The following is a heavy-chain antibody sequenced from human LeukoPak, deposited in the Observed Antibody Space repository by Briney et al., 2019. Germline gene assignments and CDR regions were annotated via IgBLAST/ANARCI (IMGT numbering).Heavy chain of an antibody. V-gene: IGHV4-39*01. CDR1: GGPISSSNDY. D-gene: IGHD6-13*01. J-gene: IGHJ5*02. CDR2: IFYSGTT. CDR3: ARSGAAEGPTHKWFDP. Sequence: SETLSLTCTVSGGPISSSNDYWGWLRQPPGKGLEWFGSIFYSGTTYYSPSLRSRVTITVDTSKSQFSLKLTSVTAADTAVYYCARSGAAEGPTHKWFDPWSQGTLVTVSS.